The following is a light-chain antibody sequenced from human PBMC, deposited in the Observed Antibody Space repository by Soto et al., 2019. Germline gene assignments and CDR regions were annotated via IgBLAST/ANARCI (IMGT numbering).Light chain of an antibody. V-gene: IGKV3-20*01. CDR1: QSVSSNY. J-gene: IGKJ4*01. CDR2: GAS. CDR3: QQVESYPST. Sequence: EIVLTQSPGTLSLSPGERATLSCRASQSVSSNYLAWYQKRPGRAPRLLIYGASSRDTGVPDRFSGSGSGTDFTLTISRLEPEDFATYFCQQVESYPSTFGGGTKVDIK.